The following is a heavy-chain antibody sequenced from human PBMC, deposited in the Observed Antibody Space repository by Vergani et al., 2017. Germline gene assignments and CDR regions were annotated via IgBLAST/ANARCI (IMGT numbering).Heavy chain of an antibody. CDR1: GGSISSYY. D-gene: IGHD6-19*01. V-gene: IGHV4-59*12. CDR2: INHSGST. CDR3: ASRRSGCLDY. Sequence: QLQLQESGPGLVKPSETLSLTCTVSGGSISSYYWSWIRQPPGKGLEWIGEINHSGSTNYNPSLKSRVTISVDTSKNQFSLKLSSVTAADTAVYYCASRRSGCLDYWGQGTLVTVSS. J-gene: IGHJ4*02.